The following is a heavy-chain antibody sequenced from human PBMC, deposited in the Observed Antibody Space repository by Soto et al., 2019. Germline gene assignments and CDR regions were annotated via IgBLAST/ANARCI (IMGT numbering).Heavy chain of an antibody. CDR3: AKAPCSGGSCYPDY. D-gene: IGHD2-15*01. Sequence: HPGGSLRLSCAASGFTFSSYAMSWVRQAPGKGLEWVSTVTGNGGNTYYADSVKGRFIISRDNSKNTLYLQMNSLRADGTALYYCAKAPCSGGSCYPDYWGQGTLVTVSS. J-gene: IGHJ4*02. CDR1: GFTFSSYA. CDR2: VTGNGGNT. V-gene: IGHV3-23*01.